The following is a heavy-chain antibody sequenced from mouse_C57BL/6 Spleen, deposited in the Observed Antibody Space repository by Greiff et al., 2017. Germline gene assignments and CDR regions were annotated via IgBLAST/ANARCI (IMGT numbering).Heavy chain of an antibody. CDR3: TADYGSSLGAY. V-gene: IGHV14-4*01. CDR1: GFNIKDDY. J-gene: IGHJ3*01. Sequence: VQLQQSGAELVRPGASVKLSCTASGFNIKDDYMHWVKQRPEQGLEWIGWIDPENGDTEYASKFQGKATITADTSSNTAYLQLSSLTSEDTALYYCTADYGSSLGAYWGQGTLVTVSA. D-gene: IGHD1-1*01. CDR2: IDPENGDT.